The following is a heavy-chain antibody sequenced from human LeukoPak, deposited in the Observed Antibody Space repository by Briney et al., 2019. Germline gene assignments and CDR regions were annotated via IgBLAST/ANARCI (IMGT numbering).Heavy chain of an antibody. Sequence: GGSLRLSCAASGFTFSSYAMSWVRQAPGKGLGWVSAISGSGGSTYYADSVKGRFTISRDNSKNTLYLQMNSLRAEDTAVYYCAKVGYYYGSGSYVGYWGQGTLVTVSS. D-gene: IGHD3-10*01. J-gene: IGHJ4*02. V-gene: IGHV3-23*01. CDR1: GFTFSSYA. CDR3: AKVGYYYGSGSYVGY. CDR2: ISGSGGST.